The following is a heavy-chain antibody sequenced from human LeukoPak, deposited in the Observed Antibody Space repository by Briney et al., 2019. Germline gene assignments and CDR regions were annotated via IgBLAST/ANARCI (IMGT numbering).Heavy chain of an antibody. CDR1: GFTFSSYS. D-gene: IGHD3-22*01. J-gene: IGHJ4*02. V-gene: IGHV3-21*01. CDR3: AREGRYYDSSGYPYFFDY. CDR2: ISSGSGYI. Sequence: GGPLRLSCAVSGFTFSSYSMNWVRQAPGKGLEWVSSISSGSGYIYYADSVKGRFTISRDNAKNSLYLQMNSLRVEDTAVYYCAREGRYYDSSGYPYFFDYWGQGTLVTVSS.